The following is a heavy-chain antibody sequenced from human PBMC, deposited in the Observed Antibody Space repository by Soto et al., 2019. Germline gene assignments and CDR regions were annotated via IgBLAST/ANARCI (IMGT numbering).Heavy chain of an antibody. D-gene: IGHD1-26*01. CDR1: GYTFTSYA. CDR2: INAGNGNT. J-gene: IGHJ4*02. V-gene: IGHV1-3*01. CDR3: ARSRSGSYPAGDY. Sequence: SSVKVSCKASGYTFTSYAMHWVRQAPGQRLEWMGWINAGNGNTKYSKKFQGRVTITRDTSASKAYMELSSLRSEDTAVYYCARSRSGSYPAGDYWGQGTMVTVSS.